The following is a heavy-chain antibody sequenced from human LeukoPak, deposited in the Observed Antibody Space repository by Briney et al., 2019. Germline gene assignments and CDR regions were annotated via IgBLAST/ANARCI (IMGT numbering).Heavy chain of an antibody. D-gene: IGHD3-10*01. CDR1: GFTFSSYA. J-gene: IGHJ3*02. V-gene: IGHV3-23*01. CDR2: ISGSGGST. CDR3: AKAGSGSGSYAFDI. Sequence: GGSLRLSCAASGFTFSSYAMSWVRQAPGKGLEWLSSISGSGGSTYYADSVKGRFTISRDNSKNTLYLQMNSLRAEDTAVYYCAKAGSGSGSYAFDIWGQGTMVTVSS.